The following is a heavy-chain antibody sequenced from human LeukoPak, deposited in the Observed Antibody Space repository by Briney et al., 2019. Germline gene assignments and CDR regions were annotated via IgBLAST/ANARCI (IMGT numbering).Heavy chain of an antibody. Sequence: GASVKVSCKASGGTFISYAISWVRQAPGQGLEWMGIINPSGGSTSYAQKFQGRATMTRDTSTSTVYMELSSLRSEDTAVYYCARDHRSSSGLKDYWGQGTLVTVSS. V-gene: IGHV1-46*01. D-gene: IGHD2-2*01. J-gene: IGHJ4*02. CDR2: INPSGGST. CDR1: GGTFISYA. CDR3: ARDHRSSSGLKDY.